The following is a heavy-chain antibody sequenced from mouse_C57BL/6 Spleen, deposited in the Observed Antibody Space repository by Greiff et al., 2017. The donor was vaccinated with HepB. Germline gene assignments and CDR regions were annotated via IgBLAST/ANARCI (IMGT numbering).Heavy chain of an antibody. CDR2: ISGGGGNT. CDR3: ARFPLDYYGRGDYFDY. V-gene: IGHV5-9*01. D-gene: IGHD1-1*01. Sequence: EVKLVESGGGLVKPGGSLKLSCAASGFTFSSYTMSWVRQTPEKRLEWVATISGGGGNTYYPDSVKGRCTISRDNAKNTLYLQMSRLRSEDTDLYYCARFPLDYYGRGDYFDYWGRGTTLTVSS. J-gene: IGHJ2*01. CDR1: GFTFSSYT.